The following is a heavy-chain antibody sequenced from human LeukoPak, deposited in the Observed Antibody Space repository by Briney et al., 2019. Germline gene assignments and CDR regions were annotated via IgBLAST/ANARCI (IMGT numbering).Heavy chain of an antibody. CDR1: GFTFSSHG. V-gene: IGHV3-33*01. J-gene: IGHJ6*02. D-gene: IGHD3-16*01. Sequence: GSLRHSCTGSGFTFSSHGMHWVRQAPGKGLDWVAVIWYDGSNKYYADSVTGRFTISRDNSKNTLYLQMNNLRAEDTAVYYCARWGDGRVMDVWGQGTTVTVSS. CDR2: IWYDGSNK. CDR3: ARWGDGRVMDV.